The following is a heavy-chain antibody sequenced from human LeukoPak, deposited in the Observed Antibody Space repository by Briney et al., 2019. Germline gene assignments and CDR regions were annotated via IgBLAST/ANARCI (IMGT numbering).Heavy chain of an antibody. CDR2: ISGSGGST. D-gene: IGHD3-10*01. Sequence: GGSLRLSCAGSGFTFSSYAMSWVRQAPGKGLEWVSAISGSGGSTYYADSVKGRFTISRDNSKNTLYLQMNSLRAEDTAVYYCAKGMVRGVISDSWGQGTLITVSS. CDR1: GFTFSSYA. CDR3: AKGMVRGVISDS. J-gene: IGHJ4*02. V-gene: IGHV3-23*01.